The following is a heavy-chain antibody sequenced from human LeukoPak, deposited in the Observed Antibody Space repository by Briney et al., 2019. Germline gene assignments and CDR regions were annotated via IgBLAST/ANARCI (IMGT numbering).Heavy chain of an antibody. D-gene: IGHD6-19*01. V-gene: IGHV1-69*04. CDR1: GGTFSSYA. CDR3: ARERSSSRPPFDY. J-gene: IGHJ4*02. Sequence: ASVKVSCKASGGTFSSYAFSWVRQAPGQGLEWVGRIIPILGLADYAQKFQGRVTITADKSTSTAYMEVSSLRSEDTAVYYCARERSSSRPPFDYWGQGTVVTVSS. CDR2: IIPILGLA.